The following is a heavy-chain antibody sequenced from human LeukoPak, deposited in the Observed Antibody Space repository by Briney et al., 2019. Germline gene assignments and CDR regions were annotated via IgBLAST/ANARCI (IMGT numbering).Heavy chain of an antibody. J-gene: IGHJ5*02. CDR2: IKNDGSIT. D-gene: IGHD3-3*01. V-gene: IGHV3-74*01. CDR3: TKSDWFDP. CDR1: GFIFSGYW. Sequence: GRSLRLSFAASGFIFSGYWMQWVRQAPGKGLMWLSRIKNDGSITSYADSVKGRFTISRDNAKNTLYLQMNSLRVEDTAVYYCTKSDWFDPWGQGTLVTVSS.